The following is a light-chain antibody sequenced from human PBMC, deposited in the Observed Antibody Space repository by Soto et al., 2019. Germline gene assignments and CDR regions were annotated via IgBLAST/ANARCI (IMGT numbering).Light chain of an antibody. J-gene: IGLJ2*01. CDR3: CSYAGSSTVV. V-gene: IGLV2-23*01. CDR2: EGS. CDR1: SSDVGSYNL. Sequence: QSVLTQPASVSGSPGQWITISCTGTSSDVGSYNLVSWYQQHPGKAPKLMIYEGSKRPAGVSNRFSGSKSGNTASLTISGIQAEDEAEYYCCSYAGSSTVVFGGGTKLTVL.